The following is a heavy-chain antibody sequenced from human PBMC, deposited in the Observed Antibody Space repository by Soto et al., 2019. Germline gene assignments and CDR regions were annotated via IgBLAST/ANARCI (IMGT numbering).Heavy chain of an antibody. CDR1: GFTFSDHY. CDR2: IGTSGSPI. CDR3: ARGMKGAVWYYDL. J-gene: IGHJ2*01. V-gene: IGHV3-11*01. Sequence: QVQLVESGGGLAKPGGSLRLSCAASGFTFSDHYMSWIRQAPGKGLEWVSYIGTSGSPIYYAESVKGRFTISRDNAKNALYLYMSSLSAEDTAVYYCARGMKGAVWYYDLWGRGTLVTVSS. D-gene: IGHD4-4*01.